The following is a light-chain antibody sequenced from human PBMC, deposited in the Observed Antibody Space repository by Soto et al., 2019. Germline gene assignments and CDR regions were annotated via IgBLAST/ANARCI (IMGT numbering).Light chain of an antibody. J-gene: IGLJ3*02. CDR1: RSNVGANYD. CDR2: KNN. Sequence: VLTQPPSVSGAPGQTITISCTGSRSNVGANYDVHWYQVLPGAGPRLLIYKNNNRPSGVPDRFSGSKSGTSASLAITGLRAEDEADYYCQSYDNILSGPLFGGGTKLTVL. V-gene: IGLV1-40*01. CDR3: QSYDNILSGPL.